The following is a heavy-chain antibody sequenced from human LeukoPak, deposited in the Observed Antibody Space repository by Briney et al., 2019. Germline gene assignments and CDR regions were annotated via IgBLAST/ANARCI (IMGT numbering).Heavy chain of an antibody. CDR3: AKDLDYYDSSGYGPGY. D-gene: IGHD3-22*01. CDR2: IRFDGSNK. Sequence: GGSLRLSCAASGFTFSSYGIHWVRQAPGKGLEWVAFIRFDGSNKYYADSVKGRFTISRDNSKNTLYLQMNSLRAEDTAVYYCAKDLDYYDSSGYGPGYWGQGTLVTVSS. CDR1: GFTFSSYG. J-gene: IGHJ4*02. V-gene: IGHV3-30*02.